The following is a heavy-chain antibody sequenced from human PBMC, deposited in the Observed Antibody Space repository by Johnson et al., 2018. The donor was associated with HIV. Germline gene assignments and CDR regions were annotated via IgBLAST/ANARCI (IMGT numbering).Heavy chain of an antibody. V-gene: IGHV3-30-3*01. J-gene: IGHJ3*02. CDR3: AKGSIAARWGAFDI. CDR2: ISYDGSNK. Sequence: QVQLVESGGGVVQPGRSLRLSCAASGFTFSSYAMHWVRQAPGKGLEWVAVISYDGSNKYYADSVTGRFTISRDNSKNTLYLQMNSLRAEDTAVYYCAKGSIAARWGAFDIWGQGTMVTVSS. CDR1: GFTFSSYA. D-gene: IGHD6-6*01.